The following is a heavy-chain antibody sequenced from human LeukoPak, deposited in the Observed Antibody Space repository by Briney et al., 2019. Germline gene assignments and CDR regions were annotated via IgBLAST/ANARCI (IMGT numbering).Heavy chain of an antibody. CDR3: ARHSYCSGGSCSYYYYYYMDV. CDR1: GGSISSSSYY. Sequence: PSETLSLTCTVSGGSISSSSYYWGWIRQPPGKGLEWIGSIYYSGTTNYNPSLKSRVTISVDTSKNQFSLKLSSVTAADTAVYYCARHSYCSGGSCSYYYYYYMDVWGKGTTVTISS. D-gene: IGHD2-15*01. CDR2: IYYSGTT. J-gene: IGHJ6*03. V-gene: IGHV4-39*01.